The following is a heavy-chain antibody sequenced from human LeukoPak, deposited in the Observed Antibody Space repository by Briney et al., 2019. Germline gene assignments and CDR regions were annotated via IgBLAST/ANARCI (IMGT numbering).Heavy chain of an antibody. CDR1: GGSFSIYS. CDR3: ARAIGEVHHLFDY. V-gene: IGHV4-34*01. Sequence: PSDTLSLTCAVYGGSFSIYSWSWIRQPPGKGLEWIGEINHSGSANYNPSLKSRVTISGDTSKNQFSLKLTSVTAADTAVYYCARAIGEVHHLFDYWGQGTLVTVSS. CDR2: INHSGSA. D-gene: IGHD3-10*01. J-gene: IGHJ4*02.